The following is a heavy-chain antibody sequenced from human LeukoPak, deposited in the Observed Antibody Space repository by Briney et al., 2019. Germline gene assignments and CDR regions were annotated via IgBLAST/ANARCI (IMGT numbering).Heavy chain of an antibody. D-gene: IGHD6-19*01. CDR1: GYSFTSYW. Sequence: GESLKISCKGSGYSFTSYWIGWVRQMPGKGLERMGIIYPGDPDTRYSPSFQGQVTISADKSISTAYLQWSSLKASDTAMYYCARPRISSGWLFDYWGQGTLVTVSS. J-gene: IGHJ4*02. CDR3: ARPRISSGWLFDY. CDR2: IYPGDPDT. V-gene: IGHV5-51*01.